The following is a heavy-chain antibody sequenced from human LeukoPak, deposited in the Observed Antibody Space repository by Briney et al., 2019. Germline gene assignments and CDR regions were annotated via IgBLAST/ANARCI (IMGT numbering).Heavy chain of an antibody. CDR1: GYTLTELS. CDR3: ATRGQTDSSGWHPYAFDI. Sequence: ASVKVSCKVSGYTLTELSMHWVRQAPGKGLEWMGGFDPEDGKTIYAQKFQGRVTMTEDTSTDTAYMELSSLRSEDTAVYYCATRGQTDSSGWHPYAFDIWGQGTMVTVSS. J-gene: IGHJ3*02. V-gene: IGHV1-24*01. CDR2: FDPEDGKT. D-gene: IGHD6-19*01.